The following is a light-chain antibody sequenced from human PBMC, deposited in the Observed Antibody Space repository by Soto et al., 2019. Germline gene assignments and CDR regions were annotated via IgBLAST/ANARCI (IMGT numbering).Light chain of an antibody. V-gene: IGLV2-8*01. Sequence: QFVLRHPPSPPWSPGHAVAISCTGTKNDIGVYDFVSWYQHHPGKAPRLIIYEVVQRPSGVPDRFSGSKSGNTASLTVSGLQAADEADYFCKSYAGSNNYVFGSGTKVTVL. CDR3: KSYAGSNNYV. CDR1: KNDIGVYDF. J-gene: IGLJ1*01. CDR2: EVV.